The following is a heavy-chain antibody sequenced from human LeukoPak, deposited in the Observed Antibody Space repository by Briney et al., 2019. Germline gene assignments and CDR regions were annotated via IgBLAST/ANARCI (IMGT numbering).Heavy chain of an antibody. CDR1: GFTVSRNY. CDR2: IDSSGGST. CDR3: ARRTGAASGFDY. V-gene: IGHV3-53*01. J-gene: IGHJ4*02. D-gene: IGHD6-25*01. Sequence: GGSLRLSCAASGFTVSRNYMNWVRQAPGKGLEWVSAIDSSGGSTYYADSVRGRFTISRDNSKNTLYLQMNSLRAEDTAVFYCARRTGAASGFDYWGQGTLVTVSS.